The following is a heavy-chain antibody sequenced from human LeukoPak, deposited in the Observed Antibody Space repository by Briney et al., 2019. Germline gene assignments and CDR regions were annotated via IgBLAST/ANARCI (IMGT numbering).Heavy chain of an antibody. Sequence: GFSLRLSRAASVFTFSRYGMHWVRQAPRKGLEWVAVISYDGRNKYYAASVNGRFTISRDNSKNTLYLQMNSLRAEDTAVYYCAKDVDPFGSGSYVEGFDYWGQGTLVTVSS. J-gene: IGHJ4*02. CDR1: VFTFSRYG. D-gene: IGHD3-10*01. CDR3: AKDVDPFGSGSYVEGFDY. V-gene: IGHV3-30*18. CDR2: ISYDGRNK.